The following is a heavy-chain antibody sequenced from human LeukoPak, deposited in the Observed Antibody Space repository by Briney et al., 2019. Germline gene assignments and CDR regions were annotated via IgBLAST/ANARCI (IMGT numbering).Heavy chain of an antibody. CDR1: GFTFSNYG. D-gene: IGHD2-21*02. V-gene: IGHV3-7*01. Sequence: GVSLRLSCAASGFTFSNYGMHWVRQAPGKGLEWVANIKQDGSEKDYVDSAKGRFTISRDNPKNSLHLQMNSLRAEDTAVYYCARYCGGDCYGMDVWGQGTTVTVSS. CDR3: ARYCGGDCYGMDV. CDR2: IKQDGSEK. J-gene: IGHJ6*02.